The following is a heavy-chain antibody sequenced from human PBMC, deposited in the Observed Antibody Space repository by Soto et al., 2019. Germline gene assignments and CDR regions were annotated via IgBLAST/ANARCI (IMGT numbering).Heavy chain of an antibody. J-gene: IGHJ4*02. Sequence: ESGGGLVQPGGSLRLSCAASGFTFSSYSMNWVRQAPGKGLEWVSYISSSSSTIYYADSVKGRFTISRDNAKNSLYLQMNSLRAEDMAVYYCARDQNYYGTGKYYFDYWGQGPLVTVSS. CDR3: ARDQNYYGTGKYYFDY. V-gene: IGHV3-48*01. D-gene: IGHD3-10*01. CDR2: ISSSSSTI. CDR1: GFTFSSYS.